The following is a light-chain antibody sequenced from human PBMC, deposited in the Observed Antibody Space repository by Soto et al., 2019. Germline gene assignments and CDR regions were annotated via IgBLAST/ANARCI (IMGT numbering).Light chain of an antibody. CDR1: RSVSTN. CDR2: AAS. Sequence: DIQMTQSPSSLSACVGDRVTITCRASRSVSTNLNWYQQKPGKAPKVLIYAASSLQRGVPSRFSGSGFGTDFTLTISSLEPEDFATYYCQQSYSTRWTFGQGTKVDIK. J-gene: IGKJ1*01. V-gene: IGKV1-39*01. CDR3: QQSYSTRWT.